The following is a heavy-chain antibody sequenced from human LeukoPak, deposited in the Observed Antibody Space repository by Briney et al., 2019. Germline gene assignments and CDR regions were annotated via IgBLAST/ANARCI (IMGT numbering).Heavy chain of an antibody. CDR2: ISSSGSAI. CDR3: ARDHNSYYDSNGFYPDAFDI. J-gene: IGHJ3*02. D-gene: IGHD3-22*01. V-gene: IGHV3-48*03. CDR1: GFTFSIYE. Sequence: GRSLRLSRAASGFTFSIYEMNWVSLAPGEGLECVSLISSSGSAIHYADSVRGRFTISRDNAKNSVYLQMDSLRAEDTAVYYCARDHNSYYDSNGFYPDAFDIWGQGTMVTASS.